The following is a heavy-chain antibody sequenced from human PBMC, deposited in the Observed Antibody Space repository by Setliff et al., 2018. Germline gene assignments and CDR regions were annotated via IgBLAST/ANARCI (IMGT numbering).Heavy chain of an antibody. CDR2: MNSDGSTK. D-gene: IGHD3-16*02. Sequence: PGESLKISCAASGFTFDDYVMTWVRQAPGEGLVWVSRMNSDGSTKNYAGSVKGRFTISRDNSRNTLYLQMNNLKVEDTAIYYCAKDYRRDGYWDIDYWGQGTLVTVSS. J-gene: IGHJ4*02. V-gene: IGHV3-20*04. CDR1: GFTFDDYV. CDR3: AKDYRRDGYWDIDY.